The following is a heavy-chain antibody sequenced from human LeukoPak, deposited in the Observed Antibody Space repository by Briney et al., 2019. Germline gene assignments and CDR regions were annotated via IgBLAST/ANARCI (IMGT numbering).Heavy chain of an antibody. CDR2: IHTSGAS. Sequence: SETLSLTCTVSGASISNYYWSWIRQTPEKGLEWMGHIHTSGASRYSPSLESRLTLSIDTSRNHLSLKLTSVTAADTAVYFCARLGSYHDFWGQGALVTVSS. J-gene: IGHJ4*02. CDR3: ARLGSYHDF. D-gene: IGHD1-26*01. CDR1: GASISNYY. V-gene: IGHV4-4*09.